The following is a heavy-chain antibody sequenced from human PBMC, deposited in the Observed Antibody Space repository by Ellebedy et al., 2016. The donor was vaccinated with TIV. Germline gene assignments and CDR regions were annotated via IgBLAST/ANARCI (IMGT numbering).Heavy chain of an antibody. V-gene: IGHV6-1*01. Sequence: SQTLSLTCAISGDSVSSNGWNWIRQSPSRGLEWLGRTYYTSKWNNDYAVSVKGRITINPDTSKNQFSLQLNSVTPEDTAVYYCAREELWFDYWGQGTLVTVSS. D-gene: IGHD5-18*01. CDR1: GDSVSSNG. CDR3: AREELWFDY. J-gene: IGHJ4*02. CDR2: TYYTSKWNN.